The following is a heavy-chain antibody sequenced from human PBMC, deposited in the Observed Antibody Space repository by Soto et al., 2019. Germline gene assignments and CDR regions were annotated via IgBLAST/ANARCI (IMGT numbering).Heavy chain of an antibody. J-gene: IGHJ6*02. CDR3: ARGSIVGATSGTVYHYYGLDV. CDR2: INHSGST. Sequence: SETLSLTCAVYGGSFSGYYWSWIRQPPGKGLEWIGEINHSGSTNYNPSLKSRVTISVDTSKNQFSLKLSSVTAADTAVYYCARGSIVGATSGTVYHYYGLDVWGQGTTVTVSS. V-gene: IGHV4-34*01. D-gene: IGHD1-26*01. CDR1: GGSFSGYY.